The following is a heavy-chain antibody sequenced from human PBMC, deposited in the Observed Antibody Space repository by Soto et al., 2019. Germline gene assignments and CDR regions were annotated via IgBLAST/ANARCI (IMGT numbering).Heavy chain of an antibody. CDR3: AREPVTTVTTWGYGFDI. V-gene: IGHV1-18*01. CDR2: ISAYNGNT. CDR1: GYTFTSHG. D-gene: IGHD4-17*01. Sequence: QVQLVQSGAEVKKPGASVKVSCKASGYTFTSHGISWVRQAPGQGLEWMGWISAYNGNTKYAQKLQGRVTMTTDTSTSTAYMELRSLRSDDTAVYYCAREPVTTVTTWGYGFDIWCQGTMVTVSS. J-gene: IGHJ3*02.